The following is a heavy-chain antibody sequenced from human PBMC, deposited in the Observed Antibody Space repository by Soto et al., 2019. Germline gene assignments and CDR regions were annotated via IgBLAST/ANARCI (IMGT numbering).Heavy chain of an antibody. Sequence: SETLSLTCTVSGGSISSYYWSWIRQPPGKGLEWIGYIYYSGSTNYNPSLKSRVTISVDTSKNQFSLKLSSVTAEDTAVYYCARLRFPGYYYMDVWGKGTTVTVSS. CDR1: GGSISSYY. CDR2: IYYSGST. D-gene: IGHD3-10*01. J-gene: IGHJ6*03. V-gene: IGHV4-59*08. CDR3: ARLRFPGYYYMDV.